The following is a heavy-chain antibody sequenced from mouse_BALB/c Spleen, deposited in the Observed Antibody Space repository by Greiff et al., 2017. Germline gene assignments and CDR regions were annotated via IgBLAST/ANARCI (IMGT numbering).Heavy chain of an antibody. J-gene: IGHJ4*01. D-gene: IGHD2-1*01. CDR3: ARDRGLLSDAMDY. CDR2: INSNGGST. CDR1: GFTFSSYG. Sequence: DVMLVESGGGLVQPGGSLKLSCAASGFTFSSYGMSWVRQTPDKRLELVATINSNGGSTYYPDSVKGRFTISRDNAKNTLYLQMSSLKSEDTAMYYCARDRGLLSDAMDYWGQGTSVTVSS. V-gene: IGHV5-6-3*01.